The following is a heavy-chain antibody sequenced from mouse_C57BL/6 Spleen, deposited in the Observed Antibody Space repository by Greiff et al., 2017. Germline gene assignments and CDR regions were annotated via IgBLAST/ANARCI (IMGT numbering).Heavy chain of an antibody. J-gene: IGHJ1*03. CDR3: TRVTTVVDWYFDV. CDR2: IDPENGDT. CDR1: GFNIKDDY. V-gene: IGHV14-4*01. D-gene: IGHD1-1*01. Sequence: VQLQQSGAELVRPGASVKLSCTASGFNIKDDYMHWVKQRPEQGLEWIGWIDPENGDTEYASKFQGKATITVDKSSNTAYLQLSSLTSEDTAVYYCTRVTTVVDWYFDVWGTGTTVTVSS.